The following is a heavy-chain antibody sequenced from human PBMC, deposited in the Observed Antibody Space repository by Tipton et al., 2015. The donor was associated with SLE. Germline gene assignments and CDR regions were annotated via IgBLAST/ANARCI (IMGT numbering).Heavy chain of an antibody. D-gene: IGHD2-21*01. CDR3: AREDGFVGRWLFDF. Sequence: SLRLSCAASGFTFSTYRMNWVRQAPGKGLEWVGRIKSKTDGGTTDYAAPVKGRFTISRDDSKNTLYLQMNSLKTEDTAVYYCAREDGFVGRWLFDFWGQGTLVTVSS. CDR1: GFTFSTYR. CDR2: IKSKTDGGTT. V-gene: IGHV3-15*01. J-gene: IGHJ4*02.